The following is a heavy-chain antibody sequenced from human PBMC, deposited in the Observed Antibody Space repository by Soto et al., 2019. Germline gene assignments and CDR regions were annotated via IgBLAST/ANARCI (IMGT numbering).Heavy chain of an antibody. CDR2: IIPIFGTA. CDR3: ARGSSGYYWFDP. V-gene: IGHV1-69*13. J-gene: IGHJ5*02. CDR1: VCTFSSYA. D-gene: IGHD6-19*01. Sequence: SSVKVSCKASVCTFSSYAISWVRQAPGQGLEWMGGIIPIFGTANYAQKFQGRVTITADESTSTAYMELSSLRSEDTAVYSCARGSSGYYWFDPWGQGTLVTVSS.